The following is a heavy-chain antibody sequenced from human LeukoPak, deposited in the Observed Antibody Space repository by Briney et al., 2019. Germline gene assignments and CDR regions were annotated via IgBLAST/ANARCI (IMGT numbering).Heavy chain of an antibody. CDR2: IGGDGIA. CDR3: AKDRANWAIDD. V-gene: IGHV3-69-1*01. D-gene: IGHD3-16*01. Sequence: PGGTLRLSCVASGFTFTDHPTKWVRQAPGKGLEWISYIGGDGIAFYADSVKGRFTASKDDARKSMYLQMNSLRVEDTAVYYCAKDRANWAIDDWGQGTQVTVSS. CDR1: GFTFTDHP. J-gene: IGHJ4*02.